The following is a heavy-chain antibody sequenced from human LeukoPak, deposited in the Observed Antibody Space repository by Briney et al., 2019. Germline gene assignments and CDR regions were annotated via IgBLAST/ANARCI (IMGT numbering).Heavy chain of an antibody. CDR1: GYTFTGYY. CDR3: ARYRAVGVVVSAAHREDY. J-gene: IGHJ4*02. D-gene: IGHD2-2*01. Sequence: ASVKVSCKASGYTFTGYYMHWVRQAPGQGLEWMGWINPNSGGTNYAQKFQGRVTMTRDTSISTAYMELSRLRSDDTAVYYCARYRAVGVVVSAAHREDYWGQGTLVTVSS. V-gene: IGHV1-2*02. CDR2: INPNSGGT.